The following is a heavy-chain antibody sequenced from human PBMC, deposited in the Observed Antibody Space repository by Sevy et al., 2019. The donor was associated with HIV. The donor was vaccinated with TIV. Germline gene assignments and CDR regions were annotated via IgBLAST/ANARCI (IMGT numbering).Heavy chain of an antibody. J-gene: IGHJ6*02. CDR3: ARVVAYCSGGSCFPGYYYGMDV. V-gene: IGHV3-21*01. D-gene: IGHD2-15*01. CDR2: ISSSSRYI. CDR1: GFTFSNYN. Sequence: GSLRLSCAASGFTFSNYNMNWVRQAPGKGLEWVSSISSSSRYIYYADSMKGRFTISRDNAKNSLYLQMNSLRDEDPAVYYCARVVAYCSGGSCFPGYYYGMDVWGQGTTVTVSS.